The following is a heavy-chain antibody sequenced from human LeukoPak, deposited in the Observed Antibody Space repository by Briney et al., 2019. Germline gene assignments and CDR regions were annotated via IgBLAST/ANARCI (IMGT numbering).Heavy chain of an antibody. V-gene: IGHV3-7*01. D-gene: IGHD3-22*01. Sequence: GGSLRLSCAASGFTFSNYWMSWVRQAPGKGLEWVANIKQDGSEKYYVDSVKGRFTISRDNAKNSLYLQMTSLRAEDTAVYYCARDYDTSGYAIFDYWGQGTPVTVSS. CDR3: ARDYDTSGYAIFDY. CDR1: GFTFSNYW. J-gene: IGHJ4*02. CDR2: IKQDGSEK.